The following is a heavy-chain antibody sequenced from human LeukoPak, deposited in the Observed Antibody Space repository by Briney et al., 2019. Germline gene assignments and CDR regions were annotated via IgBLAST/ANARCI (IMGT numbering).Heavy chain of an antibody. J-gene: IGHJ4*02. Sequence: GGSLRLSCAASGFTFSSYAMSWVGQAPGKGLEWVSAISGSGGSTYYADSVKGRFTISRDNSKNTLYLQMNSLRAEDTAVYYCAIVPRLALTFDYWGQGTLVTVSS. D-gene: IGHD6-19*01. CDR3: AIVPRLALTFDY. V-gene: IGHV3-23*01. CDR2: ISGSGGST. CDR1: GFTFSSYA.